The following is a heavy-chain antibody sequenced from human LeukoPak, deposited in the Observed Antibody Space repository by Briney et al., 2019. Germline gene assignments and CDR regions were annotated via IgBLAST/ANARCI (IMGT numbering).Heavy chain of an antibody. CDR2: IYYTGST. D-gene: IGHD3-22*01. V-gene: IGHV4-59*01. CDR1: GGSISTYF. J-gene: IGHJ4*02. Sequence: SETLSLTCTVSGGSISTYFWSWVRQPPGKGLEWIGYIYYTGSTNYNPSLKSRLTISVDTSKNQFSLKLSSVTAADTAVYYCARDHYGSSGYFVPFDFWGQGTLVTVSS. CDR3: ARDHYGSSGYFVPFDF.